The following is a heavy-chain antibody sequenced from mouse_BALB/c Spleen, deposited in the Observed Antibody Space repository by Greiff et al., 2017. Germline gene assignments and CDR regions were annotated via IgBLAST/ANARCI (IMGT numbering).Heavy chain of an antibody. V-gene: IGHV10-1*02. J-gene: IGHJ4*01. D-gene: IGHD2-1*01. CDR3: VRQGGNYAYYAMDY. CDR2: IRSKSNNYAT. Sequence: EVQRVESGGGLVQPKGSLKLSCAASGFTFNTYAMNWVRQAPGKGLEWVARIRSKSNNYATYYADSVKDRFTISRDDSQSMLYLQMNNLKTEDTAMYYCVRQGGNYAYYAMDYWGQGTSVTVSS. CDR1: GFTFNTYA.